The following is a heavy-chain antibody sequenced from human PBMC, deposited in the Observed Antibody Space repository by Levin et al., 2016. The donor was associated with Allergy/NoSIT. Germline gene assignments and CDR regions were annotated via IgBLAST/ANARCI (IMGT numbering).Heavy chain of an antibody. CDR3: AKTIPFTSSPIDS. J-gene: IGHJ4*02. CDR2: INPNSGAT. CDR1: GHTFTGYY. V-gene: IGHV1-2*02. D-gene: IGHD2-2*01. Sequence: ASVKVSCKASGHTFTGYYIHWLRQAPRQGLEWMGWINPNSGATKYAQNFQGTVTMTRDTSVSTAYMELRRLRSDDTAIYYCAKTIPFTSSPIDSWGQGTLVTVSS.